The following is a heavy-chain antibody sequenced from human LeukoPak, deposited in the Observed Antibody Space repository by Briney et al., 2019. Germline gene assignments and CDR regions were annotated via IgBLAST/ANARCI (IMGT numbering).Heavy chain of an antibody. J-gene: IGHJ4*02. Sequence: ASVKVSCKTSGYTFTDYYMHWVRQAPGQGLEWMGWISPDSGGTDYAQKFQDRVTMTWDTSISTAYMELGSLRSDDTAVYSCARGTRIAAELKSPFDNWGQGTLVTVSS. CDR2: ISPDSGGT. CDR1: GYTFTDYY. V-gene: IGHV1-2*02. CDR3: ARGTRIAAELKSPFDN. D-gene: IGHD6-13*01.